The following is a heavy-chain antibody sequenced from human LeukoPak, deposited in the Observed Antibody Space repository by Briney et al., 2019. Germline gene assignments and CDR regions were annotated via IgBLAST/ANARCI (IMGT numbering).Heavy chain of an antibody. V-gene: IGHV3-9*01. CDR1: GFTFDDYA. J-gene: IGHJ6*02. Sequence: PGGSLRLSCAASGFTFDDYAMHWVRQAPGKGLEWVSGISWNSGSIGYADSVKGRFTISRDNAKNSLYLQMNSLRAEDTAVYYCARDTPYYGMDVWGQGTTVTVSS. CDR2: ISWNSGSI. CDR3: ARDTPYYGMDV.